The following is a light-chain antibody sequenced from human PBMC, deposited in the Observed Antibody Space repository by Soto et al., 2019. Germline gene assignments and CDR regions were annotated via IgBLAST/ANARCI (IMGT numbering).Light chain of an antibody. J-gene: IGKJ1*01. CDR2: DAS. CDR1: QSISSW. V-gene: IGKV1-5*01. CDR3: QQYNNFWT. Sequence: DIQMTQSPSALSASVGDRVTITCRASQSISSWLAWYQQKPGKAPSLLIYDASYLERGVPSRFSGSGSGTEFTLTISDLQPDDLATYYCQQYNNFWTFGPGTKVEI.